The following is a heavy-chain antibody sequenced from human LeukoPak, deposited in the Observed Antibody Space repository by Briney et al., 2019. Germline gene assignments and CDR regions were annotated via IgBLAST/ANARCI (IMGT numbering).Heavy chain of an antibody. Sequence: ASVTVSCKASGYTFTSCGISWVRQAPGQGLEWMGWISAYNGNTNYAQKLQGRVTMTTDTSTSTAYMELRSLRSDDTAVYYCARPVGSLGYFDYWGQGTLVTVSS. CDR2: ISAYNGNT. CDR1: GYTFTSCG. V-gene: IGHV1-18*01. J-gene: IGHJ4*02. CDR3: ARPVGSLGYFDY. D-gene: IGHD1-26*01.